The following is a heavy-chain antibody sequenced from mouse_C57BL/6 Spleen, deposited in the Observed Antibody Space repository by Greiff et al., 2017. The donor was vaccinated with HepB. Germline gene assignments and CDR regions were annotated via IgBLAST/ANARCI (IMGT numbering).Heavy chain of an antibody. CDR2: INPNNGGT. Sequence: VQLQQSGPELVKPGASVKIPCKASGYTFTDYNMDWVKQSHGKSLEWIGDINPNNGGTIYNQKFKGKATLTVDKSSSTAYMELRSLTSEDTAVYYCARGVYSNYLAWFAYWGQGTLVTVSA. CDR1: GYTFTDYN. CDR3: ARGVYSNYLAWFAY. D-gene: IGHD2-5*01. V-gene: IGHV1-18*01. J-gene: IGHJ3*01.